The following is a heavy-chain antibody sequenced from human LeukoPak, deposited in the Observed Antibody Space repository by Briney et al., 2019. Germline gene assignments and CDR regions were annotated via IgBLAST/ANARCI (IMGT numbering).Heavy chain of an antibody. CDR1: GFTFGDYA. D-gene: IGHD5-18*01. Sequence: GGSLRLSCAASGFTFGDYAMNWVRQVSGRGLEWVSGINWNGRITEYADSVKDRFTISRQNTKNSLYLYMNNLGGEDTALYFCARGSVQLWLRDTYYYMDVWGKGTTVTVSS. CDR2: INWNGRIT. V-gene: IGHV3-20*04. CDR3: ARGSVQLWLRDTYYYMDV. J-gene: IGHJ6*03.